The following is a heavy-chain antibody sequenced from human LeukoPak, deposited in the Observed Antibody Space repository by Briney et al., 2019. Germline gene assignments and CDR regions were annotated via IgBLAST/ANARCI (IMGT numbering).Heavy chain of an antibody. Sequence: GASVKVSCKASGGTFRTFAISWVRQAPGQGLEWMGGIIPIFGIPDSARKFQGRLTITADESTTTAYMELSSLRSDDTAIYYCGLSGNYYYYYMDVWGKGATVTISS. J-gene: IGHJ6*03. CDR3: GLSGNYYYYYMDV. D-gene: IGHD6-25*01. V-gene: IGHV1-69*13. CDR1: GGTFRTFA. CDR2: IIPIFGIP.